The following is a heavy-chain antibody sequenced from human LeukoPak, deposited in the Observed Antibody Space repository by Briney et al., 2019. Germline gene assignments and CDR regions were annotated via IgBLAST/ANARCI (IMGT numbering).Heavy chain of an antibody. CDR1: GFTFSSYE. V-gene: IGHV3-21*01. J-gene: IGHJ1*01. Sequence: GGSLRLSCAASGFTFSSYEMNWVRQAPGKGLEWVSSISTSSSYIFYADSVKGRFTISRDNAKNSLYLQLNRLRADDTAVYFCARNRYGYGSGGYSPEHFHHWGQGTLVTVSA. CDR2: ISTSSSYI. CDR3: ARNRYGYGSGGYSPEHFHH. D-gene: IGHD6-19*01.